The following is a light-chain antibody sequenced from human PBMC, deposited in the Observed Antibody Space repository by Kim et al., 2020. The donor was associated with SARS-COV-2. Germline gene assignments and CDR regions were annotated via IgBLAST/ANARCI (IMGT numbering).Light chain of an antibody. CDR3: QQYNNWPPLT. CDR1: LSVSSN. CDR2: GTS. J-gene: IGKJ4*02. V-gene: IGKV3-15*01. Sequence: MVLTQSPATLSVSPGERATLSCRASLSVSSNLAWYQQKPGLAPRLLIYGTSTRATGVPARFSGSGSGTDYTLTISSLQSEDSAIYYYQQYNNWPPLTFGGGTKVDIK.